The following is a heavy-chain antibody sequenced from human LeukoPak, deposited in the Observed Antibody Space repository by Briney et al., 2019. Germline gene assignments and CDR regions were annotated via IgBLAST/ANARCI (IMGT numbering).Heavy chain of an antibody. Sequence: ASVKVSCKPSGYTFTDYYIHWVRQAPGQGLEWMGWINAKSGGTNYAQKFQGRVTMTRDTSITTAYVDLSSLRSDDTAVYYCAGANWAAGVAFDYWGQGTLVTVSS. CDR1: GYTFTDYY. V-gene: IGHV1-2*02. CDR3: AGANWAAGVAFDY. CDR2: INAKSGGT. D-gene: IGHD7-27*01. J-gene: IGHJ4*02.